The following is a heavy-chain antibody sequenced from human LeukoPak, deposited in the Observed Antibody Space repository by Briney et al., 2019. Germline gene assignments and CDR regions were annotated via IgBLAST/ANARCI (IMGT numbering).Heavy chain of an antibody. V-gene: IGHV3-21*01. CDR1: GFTFSSYS. Sequence: PGGSLRLSCAASGFTFSSYSMNWVRQAPGKGLEWVSSISSSSSYIYYADSVKGRFTISRDNAKNSLYLQMNSLRAEDTAVYYCAREIAAADTGFYFDYWGQGTLVTVSS. CDR3: AREIAAADTGFYFDY. D-gene: IGHD6-13*01. CDR2: ISSSSSYI. J-gene: IGHJ4*02.